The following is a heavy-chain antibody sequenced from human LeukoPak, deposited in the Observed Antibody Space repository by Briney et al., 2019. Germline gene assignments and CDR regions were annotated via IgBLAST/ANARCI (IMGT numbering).Heavy chain of an antibody. CDR2: INHSGST. Sequence: SETLSLTCAVYGGSFSGYYWSWIRQPPGKGLEWIGEINHSGSTNYNPSLKSRVTISVDTSKNQFSLKLSSVTAADTAVYYCARGIAARPFDYWGQGTLVTVSS. V-gene: IGHV4-34*01. J-gene: IGHJ4*02. D-gene: IGHD6-6*01. CDR3: ARGIAARPFDY. CDR1: GGSFSGYY.